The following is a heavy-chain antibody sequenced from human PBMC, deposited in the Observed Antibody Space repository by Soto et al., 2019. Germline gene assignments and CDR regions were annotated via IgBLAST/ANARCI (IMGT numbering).Heavy chain of an antibody. CDR1: GFTFSTSA. D-gene: IGHD2-15*01. CDR3: AKDGGGSCYIGCCLDP. J-gene: IGHJ5*02. CDR2: ISSSVGTP. V-gene: IGHV3-23*01. Sequence: PGGSLRLSCAASGFTFSTSALTWVRQAPGKGLEWVSSISSSVGTPYYADSVKGRFTLYSDDSKNMLYLQLNSLRAEDTAIYYCAKDGGGSCYIGCCLDPWGQGTLVTVSS.